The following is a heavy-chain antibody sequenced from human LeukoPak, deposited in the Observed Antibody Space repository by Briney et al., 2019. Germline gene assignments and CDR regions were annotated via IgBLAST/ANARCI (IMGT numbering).Heavy chain of an antibody. CDR3: ARVPLMYYDFWSGPRYYYYYHMDD. Sequence: GGSLRLSCAASGFTFSSYEMNWVRQAPGKGLEWVSYISSSGSTIYYADSVKGRFTISRDNAKNSLYLQMNSLRAEDTAVYYCARVPLMYYDFWSGPRYYYYYHMDDWGKGTTVTVSS. J-gene: IGHJ6*03. CDR1: GFTFSSYE. CDR2: ISSSGSTI. V-gene: IGHV3-48*03. D-gene: IGHD3-3*01.